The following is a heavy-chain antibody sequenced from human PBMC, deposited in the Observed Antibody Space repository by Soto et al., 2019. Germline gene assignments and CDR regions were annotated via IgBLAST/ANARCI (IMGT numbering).Heavy chain of an antibody. J-gene: IGHJ6*03. CDR2: MNPNSGNT. V-gene: IGHV1-8*01. CDR3: ARVWVLLNYYYMDV. D-gene: IGHD3-16*01. Sequence: QVQLVQSGAEVKKPGASVKVSCKASGYTFTSYDINWVRQATGQGLEWMGWMNPNSGNTGNAQKFQGRVTMTRNTSISTAYMELSSLRSEDTAVYYCARVWVLLNYYYMDVWGNGTTVTVSS. CDR1: GYTFTSYD.